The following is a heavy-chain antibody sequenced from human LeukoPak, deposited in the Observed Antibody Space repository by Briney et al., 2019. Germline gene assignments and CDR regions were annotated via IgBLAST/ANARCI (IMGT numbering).Heavy chain of an antibody. D-gene: IGHD6-19*01. CDR3: ARHSPGSGWPPFDY. CDR1: NGSISSSSYY. V-gene: IGHV4-39*01. Sequence: RSSETLSLTCTVSNGSISSSSYYWGWIRQSPGKGLEWIGTIYYSASTYYNPSLKSRVTISVDTSKNQFSLKLTSVTATDTAVYYCARHSPGSGWPPFDYWGQGTLVTFSS. CDR2: IYYSAST. J-gene: IGHJ4*02.